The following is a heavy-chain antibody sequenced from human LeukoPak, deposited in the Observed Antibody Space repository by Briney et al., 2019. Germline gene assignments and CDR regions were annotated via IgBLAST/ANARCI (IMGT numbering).Heavy chain of an antibody. V-gene: IGHV4-59*01. CDR3: ARVIGGWSYYYFDY. CDR2: IYYSGST. CDR1: GGSISRYY. D-gene: IGHD6-19*01. J-gene: IGHJ4*02. Sequence: SETLSLTCTVSGGSISRYYWSWIRQPPGKGLEWIGYIYYSGSTNYNPSLKSRVTISVDTSKNQFSLKLSSVTAADTAVYYCARVIGGWSYYYFDYWGQGTLVTVSS.